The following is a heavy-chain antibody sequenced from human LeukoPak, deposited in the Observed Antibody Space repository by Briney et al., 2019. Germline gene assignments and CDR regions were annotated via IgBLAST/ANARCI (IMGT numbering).Heavy chain of an antibody. J-gene: IGHJ4*02. CDR3: ARGSVDGYRGGIYY. CDR2: IWYDGGNK. D-gene: IGHD5-24*01. CDR1: GFTFSSYG. V-gene: IGHV3-33*01. Sequence: PGGSLRLSCAASGFTFSSYGMHWVPQAPGKGLEWVAVIWYDGGNKYYADSVKGRFTISRDNSKNTLYLQMNSLRAEDTAVYYCARGSVDGYRGGIYYWGQGTLVTVSS.